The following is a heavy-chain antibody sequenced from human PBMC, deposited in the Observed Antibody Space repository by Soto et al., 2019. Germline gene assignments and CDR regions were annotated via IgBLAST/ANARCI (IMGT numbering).Heavy chain of an antibody. V-gene: IGHV4-4*02. CDR2: IYHSGST. CDR3: AINSSKGDIVVVPAANSYYYGMDV. J-gene: IGHJ6*02. Sequence: SETLSLTCAVSGGSISSSNWWSWVRQPPGKGLEWIGEIYHSGSTNYNPSLKSRVTISVDKSKNQISLKLSSVTAADTAVYYCAINSSKGDIVVVPAANSYYYGMDVWGQGTTVTVSS. D-gene: IGHD2-2*01. CDR1: GGSISSSNW.